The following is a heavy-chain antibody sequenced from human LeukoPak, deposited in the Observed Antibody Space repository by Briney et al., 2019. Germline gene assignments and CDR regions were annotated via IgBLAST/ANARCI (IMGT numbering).Heavy chain of an antibody. J-gene: IGHJ4*02. CDR1: GGSFSGYY. D-gene: IGHD5-24*01. Sequence: SETLSLTCAVYGGSFSGYYWSWIRQPPGKGLEWIGEINHSGSTNYNPSLKSRVTISVDTSKNQFSLKLSSVTAADTAVYYCARRVRWLQSLQDYWGQGTLVTVSS. V-gene: IGHV4-34*01. CDR2: INHSGST. CDR3: ARRVRWLQSLQDY.